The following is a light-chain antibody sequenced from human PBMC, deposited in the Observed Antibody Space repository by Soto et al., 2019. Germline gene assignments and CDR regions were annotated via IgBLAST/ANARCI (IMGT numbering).Light chain of an antibody. CDR1: IVGDKF. J-gene: IGLJ2*01. CDR2: QDS. Sequence: SYELTQPPSVSVSPGQTASIPCSGDIVGDKFACWYQQKPGQSPVMVIYQDSKRPSGIPERFSGSNSGNTATLTISGTQSMDEADYYCQAWDSSTVVFGGGTKLTVL. CDR3: QAWDSSTVV. V-gene: IGLV3-1*01.